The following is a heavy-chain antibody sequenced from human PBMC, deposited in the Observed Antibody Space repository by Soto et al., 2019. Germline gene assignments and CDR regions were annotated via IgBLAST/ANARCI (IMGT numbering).Heavy chain of an antibody. CDR2: ISGSGGST. D-gene: IGHD3-16*01. V-gene: IGHV3-23*01. Sequence: GGSLRLSCAASGFTFSSYAMSWVRQAPGKGLEWVSAISGSGGSTYYADSVKGRFTISRDNSKNTLYLQMNSLRAEDTAVYYCAKYPDPFGPIAYYFDYWGQGTPVTVSS. J-gene: IGHJ4*02. CDR3: AKYPDPFGPIAYYFDY. CDR1: GFTFSSYA.